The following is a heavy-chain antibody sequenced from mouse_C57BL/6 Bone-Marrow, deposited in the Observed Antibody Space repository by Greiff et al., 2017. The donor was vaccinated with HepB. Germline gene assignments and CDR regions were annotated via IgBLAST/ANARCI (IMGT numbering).Heavy chain of an antibody. CDR3: ARDYYDYDRGVDY. Sequence: QVQLQQSGAELVKPGASVKISCKASGYAFSSYWMNWVKQRPGKGLEWIGQIYPGDGDTNYNGKFKGKATLTADKSSSTAYMQLSSLTSEDSAVYFCARDYYDYDRGVDYWGQGTTLTVSS. J-gene: IGHJ2*01. CDR2: IYPGDGDT. CDR1: GYAFSSYW. D-gene: IGHD2-4*01. V-gene: IGHV1-80*01.